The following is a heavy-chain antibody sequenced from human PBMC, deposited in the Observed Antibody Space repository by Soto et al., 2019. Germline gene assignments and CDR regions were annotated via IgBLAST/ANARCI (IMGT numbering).Heavy chain of an antibody. CDR3: ARDNGYSYGYNLDH. V-gene: IGHV4-59*01. CDR1: GGSISSYY. Sequence: QVQLQESGPGLVKPSETLSLTCTVSGGSISSYYWSWIRQPPGKGLEWIGYIYYSGSTNYNPSLKSRVTKTVDTSKHQFSLKLTSVTAADTAVYYCARDNGYSYGYNLDHWGQGTLVTVSS. J-gene: IGHJ4*02. D-gene: IGHD5-18*01. CDR2: IYYSGST.